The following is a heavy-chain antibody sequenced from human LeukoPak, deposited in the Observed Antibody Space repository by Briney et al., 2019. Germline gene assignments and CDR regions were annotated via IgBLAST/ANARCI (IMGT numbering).Heavy chain of an antibody. Sequence: GGSLRLSCAASGFTLSSSYMHWVRQAPGKGLVWLSRISGDGGTTAYADSVRGRFTISRDNAKSALYLQMNSLRVEDTAVYYCARDHSPGWFDPWGQGTLVTVSS. J-gene: IGHJ5*02. V-gene: IGHV3-74*01. D-gene: IGHD4-11*01. CDR3: ARDHSPGWFDP. CDR2: ISGDGGTT. CDR1: GFTLSSSY.